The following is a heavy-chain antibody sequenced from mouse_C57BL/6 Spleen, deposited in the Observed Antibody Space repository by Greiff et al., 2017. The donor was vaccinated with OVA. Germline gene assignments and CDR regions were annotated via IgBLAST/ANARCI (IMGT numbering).Heavy chain of an antibody. CDR2: IDPETGGT. CDR1: GYTFTDYE. V-gene: IGHV1-15*01. D-gene: IGHD1-1*01. Sequence: VKLMESGAELVRPGASVTLSCKASGYTFTDYEMHWVKQTPVHGLEWIGAIDPETGGTAYNQKFKGKAILTADKSSSTAYMELRSLTSEDSAVYYCTSYYGSRFAYWGQGTLVTVSA. CDR3: TSYYGSRFAY. J-gene: IGHJ3*01.